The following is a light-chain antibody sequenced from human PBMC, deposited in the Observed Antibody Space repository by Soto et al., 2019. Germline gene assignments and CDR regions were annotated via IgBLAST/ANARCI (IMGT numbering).Light chain of an antibody. CDR3: QQSYRVPYT. CDR2: AVS. Sequence: DIQMTQSPPSLSGSVGDRVTITCRTSQTIGKLINWYQQKPGKPPKALIYAVSTLKTGVPSRFSGSGPGTNFTLTISSLQPGDFATYFCQQSYRVPYTFGQGTKVDIK. J-gene: IGKJ2*01. V-gene: IGKV1-39*01. CDR1: QTIGKL.